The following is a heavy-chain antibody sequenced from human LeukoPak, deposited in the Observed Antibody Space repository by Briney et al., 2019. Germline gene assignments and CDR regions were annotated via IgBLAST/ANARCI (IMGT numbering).Heavy chain of an antibody. V-gene: IGHV3-23*01. CDR1: GFTFSSYA. CDR3: ASLCSSTSCYGAFDI. CDR2: ISGSGGST. D-gene: IGHD2-2*01. Sequence: GGSLRLSCAASGFTFSSYAMSWVRQAPGKGLEWVSAISGSGGSTYYADSVKGRFTISRDNSKNTLYLQMNSLRAEDTAVYYCASLCSSTSCYGAFDIWGQGTMVTVSS. J-gene: IGHJ3*02.